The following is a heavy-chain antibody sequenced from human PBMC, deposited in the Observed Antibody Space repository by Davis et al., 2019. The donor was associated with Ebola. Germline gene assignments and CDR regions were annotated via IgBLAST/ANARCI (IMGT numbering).Heavy chain of an antibody. V-gene: IGHV3-23*01. CDR2: ISGSGGST. J-gene: IGHJ4*02. CDR1: GGSFRGYF. Sequence: ETLSLTCAVYGGSFRGYFWSWIRQPPGKGLEWVSAISGSGGSTYYADSVKGRFTISRDNSKNTLYLQMNSLRAEDTAVYYCARGPSTGNSFSYWGLGTLVSVSS. D-gene: IGHD6-13*01. CDR3: ARGPSTGNSFSY.